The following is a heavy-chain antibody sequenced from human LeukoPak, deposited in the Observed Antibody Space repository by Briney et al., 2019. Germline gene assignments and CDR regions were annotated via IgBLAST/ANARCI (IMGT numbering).Heavy chain of an antibody. J-gene: IGHJ3*02. Sequence: SEALSLTCSVFGGSVSSGSYYWSWIRQPPGKGLEWIGYVYYSGSTNYNPSLKSRVTISLDTSKNQFSLKLSSVTAADTAVYYCARDRTYDFWSGHTFAIWGQGTVVTVSS. D-gene: IGHD3-3*01. CDR1: GGSVSSGSYY. CDR2: VYYSGST. V-gene: IGHV4-61*01. CDR3: ARDRTYDFWSGHTFAI.